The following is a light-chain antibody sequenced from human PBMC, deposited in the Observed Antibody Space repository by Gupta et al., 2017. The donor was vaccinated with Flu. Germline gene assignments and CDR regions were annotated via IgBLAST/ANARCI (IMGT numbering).Light chain of an antibody. CDR2: NTN. CDR1: SSNIEKNT. Sequence: QSVLTPPPSASGTPGQRVTISCSGSSSNIEKNTVTWYRQLPGTAPKLLIYNTNQRPSGVPDRFSGSKSGTSASLAISALQSEDEAHYYCAAWDDGLNGQGVFGGGTKLTVL. V-gene: IGLV1-44*01. CDR3: AAWDDGLNGQGV. J-gene: IGLJ3*02.